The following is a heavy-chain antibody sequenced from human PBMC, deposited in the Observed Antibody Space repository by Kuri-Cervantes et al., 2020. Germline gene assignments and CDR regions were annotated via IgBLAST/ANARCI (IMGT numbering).Heavy chain of an antibody. CDR3: ATEWWATPEY. D-gene: IGHD2-15*01. J-gene: IGHJ4*02. CDR2: IWYDGSNK. CDR1: GFTFSSYG. Sequence: GESLKISCAASGFTFSSYGMHWVRQAPGKGLEWVAVIWYDGSNKYYADSVKGRFTISRDNAKNSLYLQMDSLRADDTAIYYCATEWWATPEYWGQGTLVTVSS. V-gene: IGHV3-33*03.